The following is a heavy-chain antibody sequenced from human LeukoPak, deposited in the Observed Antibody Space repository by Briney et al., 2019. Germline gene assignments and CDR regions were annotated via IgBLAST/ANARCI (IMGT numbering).Heavy chain of an antibody. Sequence: SETLSLTCTVSGGSISSYYWSWIRQPPGKGPEWIGYIYYSGSTNYNPSLKSRVTISVDTSKNQFSLKLSSVTAADTAVYYCARDRTMVRGVTKVNWFDPWGQGTLVTVSS. CDR3: ARDRTMVRGVTKVNWFDP. V-gene: IGHV4-59*01. CDR2: IYYSGST. J-gene: IGHJ5*02. D-gene: IGHD3-10*01. CDR1: GGSISSYY.